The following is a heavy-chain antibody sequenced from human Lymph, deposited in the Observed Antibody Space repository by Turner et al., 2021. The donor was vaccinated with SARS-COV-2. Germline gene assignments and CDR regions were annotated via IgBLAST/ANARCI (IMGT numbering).Heavy chain of an antibody. CDR3: ARRHSGNYDAFDI. D-gene: IGHD1-26*01. CDR2: IIPILGIA. J-gene: IGHJ3*02. CDR1: GGTFSTYV. Sequence: QVQLVQSGAEVKKPGSSVKVSCKASGGTFSTYVISWVRQAPGQGLECMGGIIPILGIANYAQKFQGRVTITAYKSTSTAYMELSSLRSEDTAVYHCARRHSGNYDAFDIWGQGTMVTVSS. V-gene: IGHV1-69*10.